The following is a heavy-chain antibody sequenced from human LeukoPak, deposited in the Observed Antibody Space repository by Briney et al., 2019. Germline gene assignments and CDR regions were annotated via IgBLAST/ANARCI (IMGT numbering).Heavy chain of an antibody. V-gene: IGHV3-74*01. Sequence: GGSLKLSCAASGFTFSTYWMHWVRQAPGKGLVWVSRIQSDGTGTTYADSVRGRFTISRDNAKNTLYLHMNSLRAEDTAVYYCTRTRYDGTYFDFWGQGTLVTVSS. CDR1: GFTFSTYW. CDR2: IQSDGTGT. J-gene: IGHJ4*02. D-gene: IGHD1-26*01. CDR3: TRTRYDGTYFDF.